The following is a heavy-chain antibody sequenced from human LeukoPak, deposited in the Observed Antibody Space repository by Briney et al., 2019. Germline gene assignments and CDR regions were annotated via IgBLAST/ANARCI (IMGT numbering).Heavy chain of an antibody. V-gene: IGHV3-21*01. CDR3: ARYIAVAGTDY. J-gene: IGHJ4*02. D-gene: IGHD6-19*01. Sequence: TGGSLRLSCAASGFTFSSYSMNWVRQAPGKGPEWVSSISSSSSYIYYADSVKGRFTISRDNAKNSLYLQMNSLRAEDTAVYYCARYIAVAGTDYWGQGTLVTVSS. CDR2: ISSSSSYI. CDR1: GFTFSSYS.